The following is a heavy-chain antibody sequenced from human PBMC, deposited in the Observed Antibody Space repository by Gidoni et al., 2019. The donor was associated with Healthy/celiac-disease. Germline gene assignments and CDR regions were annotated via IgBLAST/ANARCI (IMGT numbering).Heavy chain of an antibody. V-gene: IGHV3-53*01. CDR2: IYSGGST. CDR3: ARAPLRIVAYAFDI. Sequence: EVQLVESGGGLIQPGGSLRLSCAASGFTVSSNYMSWVRQAPGKGLEWVSVIYSGGSTYYADSVKGRFTISRDNAKNTLYLQMNSLRAEDTAVYHCARAPLRIVAYAFDIWGQGTMVTVSS. D-gene: IGHD1-26*01. CDR1: GFTVSSNY. J-gene: IGHJ3*02.